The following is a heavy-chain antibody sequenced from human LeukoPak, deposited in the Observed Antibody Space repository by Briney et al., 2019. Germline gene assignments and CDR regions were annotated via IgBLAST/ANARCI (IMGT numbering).Heavy chain of an antibody. CDR2: IYYSGST. Sequence: PSETLSLTCTVSGGSISSSSYYWGWIRQPPGKGLEWIGSIYYSGSTYYNPSLKSRVTISVDTSKNQFSLKLSSVTAADTAVYFCARILVTIFGVVITHDAFEIWGQGTMVTVSS. CDR1: GGSISSSSYY. D-gene: IGHD3-3*01. V-gene: IGHV4-39*07. J-gene: IGHJ3*02. CDR3: ARILVTIFGVVITHDAFEI.